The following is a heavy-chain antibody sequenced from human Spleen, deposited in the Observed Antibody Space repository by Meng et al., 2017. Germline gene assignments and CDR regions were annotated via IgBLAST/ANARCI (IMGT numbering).Heavy chain of an antibody. CDR1: GGSISSSNW. D-gene: IGHD3-22*01. J-gene: IGHJ2*01. CDR3: ARGYYDSSGYYPYWYFDL. Sequence: QVQLQQWGTGLLKPSETLSLTCAVSGGSISSSNWWSWVRQPPGKGLEWIGEIYHSGSTNYNPSLKSRVTISVDKSKNQFSLKLSSVTAADTAVYYCARGYYDSSGYYPYWYFDLWGRGTLVTVSS. CDR2: IYHSGST. V-gene: IGHV4-4*02.